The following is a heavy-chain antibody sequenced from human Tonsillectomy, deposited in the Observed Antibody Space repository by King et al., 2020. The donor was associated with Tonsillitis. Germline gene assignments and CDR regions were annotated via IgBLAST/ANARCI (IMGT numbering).Heavy chain of an antibody. V-gene: IGHV3-23*04. Sequence: VQLVESGGGLVQPGGSLRLSCAASGFTFSSSAMAWVRQAPGKGLEWVSGISGSGGSTYYADSVKGRFTISRDNSKNTLYLQINILGAEDTAPYYCAKVVSTAMVYYFDYWGQGTLVTVSS. CDR2: ISGSGGST. CDR3: AKVVSTAMVYYFDY. J-gene: IGHJ4*02. D-gene: IGHD5-18*01. CDR1: GFTFSSSA.